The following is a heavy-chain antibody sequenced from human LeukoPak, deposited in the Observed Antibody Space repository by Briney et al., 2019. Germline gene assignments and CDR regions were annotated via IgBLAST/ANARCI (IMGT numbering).Heavy chain of an antibody. Sequence: PSETLSLTCTVSGGSISSSSYYWGWIRQPPGKGLEWIGSIYYSGSTYYNPSLKSRVTISVDTSKNQFSLKLSSVTAADTAVYYCARSIVGATFLYYYYMDVWGKGTTVTISS. D-gene: IGHD1-26*01. CDR1: GGSISSSSYY. CDR2: IYYSGST. V-gene: IGHV4-39*01. CDR3: ARSIVGATFLYYYYMDV. J-gene: IGHJ6*03.